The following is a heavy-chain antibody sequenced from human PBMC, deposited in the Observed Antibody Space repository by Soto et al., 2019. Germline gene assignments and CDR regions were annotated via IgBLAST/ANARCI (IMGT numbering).Heavy chain of an antibody. V-gene: IGHV3-23*01. D-gene: IGHD3-9*01. CDR3: AKDAYDYDILTGYYPPPLDY. J-gene: IGHJ4*02. CDR2: ISGSGGST. Sequence: GGSLRLSCASSGFNFRSYAMSWVRQAPGKGLEWVSAISGSGGSTYYADSVKGRFTISRDNSKNTLYLQMNSLRAEDTAVYYCAKDAYDYDILTGYYPPPLDYWGQGTLVTVSS. CDR1: GFNFRSYA.